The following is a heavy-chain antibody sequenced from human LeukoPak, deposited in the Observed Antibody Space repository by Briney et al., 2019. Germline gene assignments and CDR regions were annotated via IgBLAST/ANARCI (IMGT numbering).Heavy chain of an antibody. CDR2: ISGSGSTT. CDR3: AKDSRPTIAVAGFDY. J-gene: IGHJ4*02. V-gene: IGHV3-23*01. Sequence: QAGGSLRLSXSVSGFTFNNYAMNWVRQAPGKGLEWVSGISGSGSTTYYADSVKGRFTISRDNSKNTLYLQMNNLRGEDTAVYFCAKDSRPTIAVAGFDYWGQGTLVTVSS. CDR1: GFTFNNYA. D-gene: IGHD6-19*01.